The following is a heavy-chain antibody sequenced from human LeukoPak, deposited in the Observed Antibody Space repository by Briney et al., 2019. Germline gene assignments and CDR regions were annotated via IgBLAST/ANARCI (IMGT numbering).Heavy chain of an antibody. CDR2: INPDGNKK. V-gene: IGHV3-7*01. CDR3: ARDLAYSRLDY. Sequence: GGSLRLSCAASGFTFSTYAMNWVRQAPGKGLEWVASINPDGNKKYSADSVKGRFTISRDDAENSLYLQMNSLRVEDTAFYYCARDLAYSRLDYWGQGMLVTVSS. D-gene: IGHD5-18*01. J-gene: IGHJ4*02. CDR1: GFTFSTYA.